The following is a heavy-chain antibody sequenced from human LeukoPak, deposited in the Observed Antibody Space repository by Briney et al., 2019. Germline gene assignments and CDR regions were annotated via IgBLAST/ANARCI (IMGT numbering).Heavy chain of an antibody. CDR2: ISSSSSYI. D-gene: IGHD5-18*01. J-gene: IGHJ6*02. V-gene: IGHV3-21*01. CDR3: ARANIGYSYGYRFRYGMDV. CDR1: RFTFSSYS. Sequence: GGSLRLSCAASRFTFSSYSMNWVRQAPGKGLEWVSSISSSSSYIYYADSVKGRFTISRDNAKNSLYLQMNSLRAEDTAVYYCARANIGYSYGYRFRYGMDVWGQGTTVTVSS.